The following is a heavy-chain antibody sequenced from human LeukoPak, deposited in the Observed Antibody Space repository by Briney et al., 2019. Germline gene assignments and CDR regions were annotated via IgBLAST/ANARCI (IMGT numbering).Heavy chain of an antibody. CDR1: GFTFSSYS. CDR3: ARDIFRGYRGGGFDY. CDR2: ISSSSSYI. V-gene: IGHV3-21*01. Sequence: GGSLRLSCAASGFTFSSYSMNWVRQAPGKGLECVSSISSSSSYIYYADSVKGRFTISRDNAKNSLYLQMNSLRAEDTAVYYCARDIFRGYRGGGFDYWGQGTLVTVSS. J-gene: IGHJ4*02. D-gene: IGHD5-12*01.